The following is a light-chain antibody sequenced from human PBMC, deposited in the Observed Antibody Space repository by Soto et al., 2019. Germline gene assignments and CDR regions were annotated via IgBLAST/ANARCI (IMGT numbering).Light chain of an antibody. J-gene: IGKJ1*01. Sequence: IVLTQSPDTLSSFPGGRVTLSCRASQYINTRLAWYQHRPGQAPRLLIYQTSIRAAGIPARFSASGSGTDFTLPISDVQPEDFALYYCHQRQSWPRTFGQGTKVDMK. CDR2: QTS. CDR3: HQRQSWPRT. V-gene: IGKV3-11*01. CDR1: QYINTR.